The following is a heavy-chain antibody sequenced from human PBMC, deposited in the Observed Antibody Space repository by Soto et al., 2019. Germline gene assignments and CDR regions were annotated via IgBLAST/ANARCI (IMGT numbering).Heavy chain of an antibody. D-gene: IGHD3-22*01. V-gene: IGHV3-23*01. J-gene: IGHJ4*02. Sequence: PGGSLRLSCAASGFTFSRYAMSWVRQAPGKGLEWVSVISGSGGSTYYADSVKGRFSISRDNSKNTLYLQMNSLRAEDTAVYYCAKDGYYYDSSAYFDYWGQGTLVTVSS. CDR3: AKDGYYYDSSAYFDY. CDR1: GFTFSRYA. CDR2: ISGSGGST.